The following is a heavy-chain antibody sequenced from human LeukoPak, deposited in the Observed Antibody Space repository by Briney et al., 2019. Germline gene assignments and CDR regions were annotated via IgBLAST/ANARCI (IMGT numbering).Heavy chain of an antibody. CDR1: GFTFTSSA. D-gene: IGHD1-1*01. J-gene: IGHJ4*02. V-gene: IGHV1-58*01. Sequence: GPSVKVSCKASGFTFTSSAVKWVRQARGQGLEWIGWIVVGSGNTNYAQKFQERVTINRDMSTSTAYMELSSLRSEDTAVYYCATDDVTTGTKTALGYWGQGTLVTVSS. CDR3: ATDDVTTGTKTALGY. CDR2: IVVGSGNT.